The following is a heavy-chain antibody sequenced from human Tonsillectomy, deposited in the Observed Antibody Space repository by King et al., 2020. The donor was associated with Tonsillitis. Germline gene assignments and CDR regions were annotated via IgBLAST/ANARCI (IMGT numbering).Heavy chain of an antibody. J-gene: IGHJ4*02. V-gene: IGHV4-39*07. CDR1: GGSISSSSYY. Sequence: QLQESGPGLVKPSETLSLTCTVSGGSISSSSYYWGWIRQPPGKGLEWIGSIYYSGSTYYNPSLKSRVTISVDTSKNKFSLKLSSVTAADTAVYYCARHGDLGLYYFDYWGQGTLVTVSS. CDR2: IYYSGST. CDR3: ARHGDLGLYYFDY. D-gene: IGHD3-16*01.